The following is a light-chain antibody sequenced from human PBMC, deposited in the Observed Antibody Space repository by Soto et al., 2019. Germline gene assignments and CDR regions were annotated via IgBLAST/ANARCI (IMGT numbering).Light chain of an antibody. V-gene: IGKV1-5*03. CDR1: QTLNDW. CDR3: QQYKYYWT. J-gene: IGKJ1*01. CDR2: ATS. Sequence: DIQMTQSPSTLSASVGDRVTITCRASQTLNDWLAWYQHKPGQGPKPLIYATSKLGTGVPPRFSGSGSGTEFTFTINGLQPDDSATYFCQQYKYYWTFGQGTKVEVK.